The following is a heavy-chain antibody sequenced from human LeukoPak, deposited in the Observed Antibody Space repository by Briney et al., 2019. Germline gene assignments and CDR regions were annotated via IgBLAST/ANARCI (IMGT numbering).Heavy chain of an antibody. CDR1: GGSISSGGYY. J-gene: IGHJ4*02. D-gene: IGHD3-16*01. V-gene: IGHV4-31*03. CDR3: ARAASAQGGDFDY. CDR2: IYYSGST. Sequence: SETLSLTCTVSGGSISSGGYYWSWIRQHPGKGLEWIGYIYYSGSTYYNPSLKSRVTISVDTPKNQFSLKLSSVTAADTAVYYCARAASAQGGDFDYWGQGTLVTVSS.